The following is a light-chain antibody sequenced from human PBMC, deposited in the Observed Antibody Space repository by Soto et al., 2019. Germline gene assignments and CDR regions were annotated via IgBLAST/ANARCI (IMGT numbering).Light chain of an antibody. CDR1: QSLVYSDGNAY. V-gene: IGKV2-30*01. CDR2: KAS. CDR3: MQGTHWPPT. Sequence: EVVMTQSPLSLPVTLGQPASISCRSSQSLVYSDGNAYLSWFQQRPGQSPRRLIYKASNRDSGVPDRFSGYGSGTDFTLQINRVEAEDVGVYYCMQGTHWPPTFGRGTRVEIK. J-gene: IGKJ1*01.